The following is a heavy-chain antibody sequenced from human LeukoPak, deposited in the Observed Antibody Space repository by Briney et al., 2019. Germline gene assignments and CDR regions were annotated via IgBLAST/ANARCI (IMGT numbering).Heavy chain of an antibody. V-gene: IGHV4-34*01. CDR1: GGSFSGYY. J-gene: IGHJ4*02. CDR2: INHSGST. D-gene: IGHD6-19*01. CDR3: ARGKRLVRFDY. Sequence: SETLSLTCAVYGGSFSGYYWSWIREPPGKGLEWIGEINHSGSTNYNPSLKSRVTISVDTSKNQFSLKLSSVTAADTAVYYCARGKRLVRFDYWGQGTLVTVSS.